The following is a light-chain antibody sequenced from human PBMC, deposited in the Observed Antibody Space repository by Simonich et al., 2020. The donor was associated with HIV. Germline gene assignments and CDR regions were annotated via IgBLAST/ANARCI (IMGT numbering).Light chain of an antibody. V-gene: IGKV3-20*01. CDR3: QQYNNWPPT. Sequence: EIVLTQSPGTLSLSPGERATLSCRASQRVSSSYLAWYQQKPGQAPRLLIYGASSRATGIPDRFSGSGSGTDFTLTISRLEPEDFAVYYCQQYNNWPPTFGPGTKVDIK. J-gene: IGKJ3*01. CDR1: QRVSSSY. CDR2: GAS.